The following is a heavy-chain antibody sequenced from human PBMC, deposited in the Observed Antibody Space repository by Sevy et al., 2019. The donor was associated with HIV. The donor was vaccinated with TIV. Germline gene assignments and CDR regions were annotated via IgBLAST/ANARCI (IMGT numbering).Heavy chain of an antibody. Sequence: GGSLRLSCAASGFTFSSYSMNWVRQAPGKGLEWVSYISSSSSTIYDADSVKGRFTISRDNAKNSLYLQMNSLRDEDTAVYYCAREVSSVYDILTGYSALHYYMDDWGKGTTVTVSS. CDR3: AREVSSVYDILTGYSALHYYMDD. V-gene: IGHV3-48*02. CDR1: GFTFSSYS. D-gene: IGHD3-9*01. J-gene: IGHJ6*03. CDR2: ISSSSSTI.